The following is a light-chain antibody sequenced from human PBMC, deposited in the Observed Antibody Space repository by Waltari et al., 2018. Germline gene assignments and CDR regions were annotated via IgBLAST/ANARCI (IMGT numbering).Light chain of an antibody. J-gene: IGLJ2*01. CDR1: ILAKTL. V-gene: IGLV3-21*04. CDR2: DDR. Sequence: SYVLTQPPSVSVAPGRTASLTRGADILAKTLVPWYQKRPGQAPVLVISDDRDRPSGIPERFSGSSSGSTATLTITRVEAADEADYYCQVWDSTSEVVFGGGTKLTVL. CDR3: QVWDSTSEVV.